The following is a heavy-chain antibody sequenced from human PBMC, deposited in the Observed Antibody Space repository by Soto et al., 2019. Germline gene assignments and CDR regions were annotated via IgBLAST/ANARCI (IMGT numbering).Heavy chain of an antibody. CDR1: GGTFSSYA. V-gene: IGHV1-69*06. Sequence: SVKVSLKASGGTFSSYAISXVRHAPGQGLEWMGGIIPIFGTANYAQKFQGRVTISVDTSKNQFSLKLSSVTDADTAVYYCASTWVVIAYDAFDIWGQGTMVTVSS. CDR2: IIPIFGTA. D-gene: IGHD2-21*01. CDR3: ASTWVVIAYDAFDI. J-gene: IGHJ3*02.